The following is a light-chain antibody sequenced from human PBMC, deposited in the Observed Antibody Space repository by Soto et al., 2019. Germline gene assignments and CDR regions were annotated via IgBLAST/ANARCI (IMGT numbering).Light chain of an antibody. Sequence: QSALTQPRAVSGSPGQSVTISCTGTSSDVGGYNYVSWYQQHPGKAPKLMIYDVSKRPSGVPDRFSGSKSGNTASLTISGLQAEYEADYYCCSYSGSAPAVFGGGTQLTVL. J-gene: IGLJ7*01. CDR1: SSDVGGYNY. V-gene: IGLV2-11*01. CDR3: CSYSGSAPAV. CDR2: DVS.